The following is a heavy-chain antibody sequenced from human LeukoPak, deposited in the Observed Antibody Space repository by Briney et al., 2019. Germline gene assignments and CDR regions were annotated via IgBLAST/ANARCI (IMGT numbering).Heavy chain of an antibody. Sequence: ASMKVSCKASGYAFSGHFIHWVRQAPGQGLEWMGRINPNSGDTNYAQKFQGRVTMTWDTSSSTSYMELSRLRSDDTAMYYCARDSGVSGDPLDYWGQGTLVTVSS. CDR3: ARDSGVSGDPLDY. V-gene: IGHV1-2*06. CDR2: INPNSGDT. J-gene: IGHJ4*02. CDR1: GYAFSGHF. D-gene: IGHD1-26*01.